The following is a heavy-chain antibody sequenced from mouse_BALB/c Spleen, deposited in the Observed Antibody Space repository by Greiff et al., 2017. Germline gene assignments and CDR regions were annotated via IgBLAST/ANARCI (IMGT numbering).Heavy chain of an antibody. CDR1: GYTFTSYY. D-gene: IGHD1-1*01. V-gene: IGHV1S81*02. CDR2: INPSNGGT. Sequence: QVQLQQPGAELVKPGASVKLSCKASGYTFTSYYMYWVKQRPGQGLEWIGGINPSNGGTNFNEKFKSKATLTVDKSSSTAYMQLSSLTSEDSAVYYCTRSRATVVEGLFDDWGQGTTLTVSS. J-gene: IGHJ2*01. CDR3: TRSRATVVEGLFDD.